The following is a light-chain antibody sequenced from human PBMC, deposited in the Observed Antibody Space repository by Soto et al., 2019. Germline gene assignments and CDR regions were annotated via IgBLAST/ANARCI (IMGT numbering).Light chain of an antibody. CDR2: GAS. V-gene: IGKV3-15*01. J-gene: IGKJ1*01. Sequence: MTQSPPALSVSPGEKATLSFRASQSVGSNLAWYQQKPGQAPRLLIYGASTRATGIPARFSGSGSGTEFTLTISSLQSEDFAVYYCQQYNNWPRTFGQGTKVDIK. CDR1: QSVGSN. CDR3: QQYNNWPRT.